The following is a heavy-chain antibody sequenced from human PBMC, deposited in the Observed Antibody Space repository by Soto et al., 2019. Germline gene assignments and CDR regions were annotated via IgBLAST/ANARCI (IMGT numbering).Heavy chain of an antibody. CDR1: GSTFASDW. V-gene: IGHV5-51*03. J-gene: IGHJ6*02. Sequence: PGASLNISSEGSGSTFASDWIAWGRQRPGKGLEWMGIIFPGDSDAKYSPSFQGQVSFSADKSTSTAYLQWTSLKASDTAMYYCARGYFYFYALDVWGQGTAVTVSS. CDR3: ARGYFYFYALDV. CDR2: IFPGDSDA.